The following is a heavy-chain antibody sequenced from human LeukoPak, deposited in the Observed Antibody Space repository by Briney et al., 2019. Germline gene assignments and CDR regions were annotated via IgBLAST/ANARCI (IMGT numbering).Heavy chain of an antibody. Sequence: PGGSLRLSCAASGFTFSNYATSWVRQAPGKRLEWVAVISYDGSNKYYADSVKGRFTISRDNSKNTLYLQMNSLRAEDTAVYYCARVVAAAFDYWGQGSLVTVSS. CDR1: GFTFSNYA. V-gene: IGHV3-30*19. J-gene: IGHJ4*02. CDR3: ARVVAAAFDY. CDR2: ISYDGSNK. D-gene: IGHD6-13*01.